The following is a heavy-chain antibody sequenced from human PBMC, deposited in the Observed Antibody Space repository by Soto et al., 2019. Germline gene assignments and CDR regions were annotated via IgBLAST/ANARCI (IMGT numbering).Heavy chain of an antibody. Sequence: QVQLQESGPGLVKPSQTLSLTCTVSGGSISSGGYFWSWIRQHPGKGLEWIGFIYYNGSTYYNPSLKRRVTISVDTSKNQFSLKLSSVTAADTAVYYCAREGAAPYYYYGMDVWGQGTTVTVSS. CDR2: IYYNGST. J-gene: IGHJ6*02. D-gene: IGHD6-6*01. CDR3: AREGAAPYYYYGMDV. CDR1: GGSISSGGYF. V-gene: IGHV4-31*03.